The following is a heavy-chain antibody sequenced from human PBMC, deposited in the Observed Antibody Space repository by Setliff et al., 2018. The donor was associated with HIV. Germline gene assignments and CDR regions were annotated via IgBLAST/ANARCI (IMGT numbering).Heavy chain of an antibody. CDR1: GYTFTNYY. J-gene: IGHJ6*03. V-gene: IGHV1-46*01. CDR2: INPTSGST. Sequence: ASVKVSCKASGYTFTNYYMHWVRQAPGQGLEWMGIINPTSGSTTFAQNFQGRVTMTRDTSTSTVYMELSSLRSEDTAMFYCARDGQQLVSYYYYYYMDVWGKGTTVTVSS. D-gene: IGHD6-13*01. CDR3: ARDGQQLVSYYYYYYMDV.